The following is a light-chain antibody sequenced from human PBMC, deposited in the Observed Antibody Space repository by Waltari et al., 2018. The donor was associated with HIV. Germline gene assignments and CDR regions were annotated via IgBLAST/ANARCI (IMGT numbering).Light chain of an antibody. CDR1: QDIMNY. Sequence: DIQMTQSPSSLSASVGDRVTITCQASQDIMNYLNWFQQKPGEAPKLLIYDSSKLGPGVPSRFSGSGSGRDFTFTITSLQPEDIATYFCQQCDSLPRTFGQGTRLDIK. CDR3: QQCDSLPRT. V-gene: IGKV1-33*01. CDR2: DSS. J-gene: IGKJ5*01.